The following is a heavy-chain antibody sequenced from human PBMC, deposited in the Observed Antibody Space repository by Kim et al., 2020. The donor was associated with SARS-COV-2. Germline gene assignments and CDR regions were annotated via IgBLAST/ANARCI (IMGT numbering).Heavy chain of an antibody. CDR1: GFTVSSNY. CDR2: IYSGGST. J-gene: IGHJ4*02. Sequence: GGSLRLSCAASGFTVSSNYMNWVRQAPGKGLEWVSVIYSGGSTYYADSVKGRFTISRDNSKNTLYLQMNSLRAEDTAVYYCAREGEIYYYGSGSPNAHFDYWGQGTLVTVSS. V-gene: IGHV3-66*01. D-gene: IGHD3-10*01. CDR3: AREGEIYYYGSGSPNAHFDY.